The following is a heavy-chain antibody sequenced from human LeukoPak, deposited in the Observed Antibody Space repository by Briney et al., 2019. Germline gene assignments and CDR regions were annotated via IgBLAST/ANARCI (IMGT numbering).Heavy chain of an antibody. Sequence: GGSLRLSCSASGLTFSSYAMHWVRQAPGKGLEFVSAISSNGRSTYYADSVKDRFTMSRDNSKNTLYLQMSSLRVEDTAVYYCVRRDSPSCYDYWGQGTLVTVSS. D-gene: IGHD2-2*01. CDR1: GLTFSSYA. CDR3: VRRDSPSCYDY. J-gene: IGHJ4*02. CDR2: ISSNGRST. V-gene: IGHV3-64D*06.